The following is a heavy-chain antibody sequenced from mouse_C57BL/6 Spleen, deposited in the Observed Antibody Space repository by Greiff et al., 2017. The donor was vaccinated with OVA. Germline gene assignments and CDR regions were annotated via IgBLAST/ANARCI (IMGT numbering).Heavy chain of an antibody. CDR2: IDPSDSYT. J-gene: IGHJ1*03. Sequence: QVQLQQPGAELVMPGASVKLSCKASGYTFTSYWMHWVKQRPGQGLEWIGEIDPSDSYTNYNQKFKGKSTLTVDKSSSTAYLQLSSLTSEDSAVYYCARGPYYGSSHWYFDVWGTGTTVTVSS. CDR3: ARGPYYGSSHWYFDV. V-gene: IGHV1-69*01. D-gene: IGHD1-1*01. CDR1: GYTFTSYW.